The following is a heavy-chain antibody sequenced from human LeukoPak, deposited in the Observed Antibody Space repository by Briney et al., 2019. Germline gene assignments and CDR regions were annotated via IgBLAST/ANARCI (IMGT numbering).Heavy chain of an antibody. CDR1: GGTFSSYA. CDR3: AREHVDTSFDI. Sequence: AAVKVSCKASGGTFSSYAISWVRQAPGQGLEWMGGIIPIFGTANYAQKFQGRVTITADESTSTAYMELSSLRSDDTAVYYCAREHVDTSFDIWGKGTMVTVSS. V-gene: IGHV1-69*13. CDR2: IIPIFGTA. J-gene: IGHJ3*02. D-gene: IGHD5-18*01.